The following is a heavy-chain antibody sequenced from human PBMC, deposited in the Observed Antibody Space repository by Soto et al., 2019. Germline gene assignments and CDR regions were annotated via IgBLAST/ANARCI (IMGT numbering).Heavy chain of an antibody. CDR3: AREGSALASGLSRNWFDP. CDR2: INAANGDT. V-gene: IGHV1-3*01. CDR1: GYSFTNYA. Sequence: QVHLVQSGAEVKKPGASVKVSCKASGYSFTNYAMHWVRQAPGQGLEYMGWINAANGDTKYSQRFQARVTITRDTSASTVYMELSSLRSEDTAVYYCAREGSALASGLSRNWFDPWGQGTLLTVSS. J-gene: IGHJ5*02.